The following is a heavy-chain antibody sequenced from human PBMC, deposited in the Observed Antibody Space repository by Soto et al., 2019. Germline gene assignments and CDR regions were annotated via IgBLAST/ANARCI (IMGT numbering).Heavy chain of an antibody. Sequence: EVQLVESGGGLVQPGRSLRLSCAASGFTVDDYAMHWVRQAPGKGLEWVSGISSNSDTIDYADSVKGRFTISRDNAKNSLFLQMNSLRPEDTALYYCAKDMKWGGMTTIHYFESWGQGTLVTVSS. CDR3: AKDMKWGGMTTIHYFES. CDR2: ISSNSDTI. J-gene: IGHJ4*02. D-gene: IGHD4-17*01. CDR1: GFTVDDYA. V-gene: IGHV3-9*01.